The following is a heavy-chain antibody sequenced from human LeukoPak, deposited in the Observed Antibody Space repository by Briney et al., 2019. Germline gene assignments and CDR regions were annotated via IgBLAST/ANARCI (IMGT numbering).Heavy chain of an antibody. CDR1: GDSISSND. D-gene: IGHD6-6*01. Sequence: PSETLSLTCTVSGDSISSNDYYWGWIRQPPGKGLEWVSSISSSSSYIYYADSVKGRFTISRDNAKNSLYLQMNGLRAEDTAVYYCARGPVQLVPFDYWGQGTLVTVSS. J-gene: IGHJ4*02. CDR3: ARGPVQLVPFDY. CDR2: ISSSSSYI. V-gene: IGHV3-21*01.